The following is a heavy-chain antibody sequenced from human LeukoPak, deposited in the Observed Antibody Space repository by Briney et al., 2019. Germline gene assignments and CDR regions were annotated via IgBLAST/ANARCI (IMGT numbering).Heavy chain of an antibody. V-gene: IGHV5-51*01. CDR1: GYSFATYW. D-gene: IGHD6-19*01. CDR2: IYPGDSDT. Sequence: GESLKISCKVSGYSFATYWIGWVRQMPGKGLEWLGIIYPGDSDTRYSPSFQGQAIMSADKSISTAYLQWSSLKASDTAMYYCARQSTGCFDYWGQGTLVTVPS. J-gene: IGHJ4*02. CDR3: ARQSTGCFDY.